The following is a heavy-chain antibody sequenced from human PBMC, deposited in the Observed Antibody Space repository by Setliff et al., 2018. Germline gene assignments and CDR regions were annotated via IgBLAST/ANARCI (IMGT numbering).Heavy chain of an antibody. V-gene: IGHV5-51*01. CDR3: ARHPYYYGSGTYLDNNNRWFDP. CDR2: IYPGDSIT. Sequence: GESLKISCKGSGYSFSTCWNGWVRQMPGKGLEWTGIIYPGDSITRYSPSFQGQVTISVDKSINTAYLQWSSLRASDTAIYYCARHPYYYGSGTYLDNNNRWFDPWGQGTLVTVSS. J-gene: IGHJ5*02. D-gene: IGHD3-10*01. CDR1: GYSFSTCW.